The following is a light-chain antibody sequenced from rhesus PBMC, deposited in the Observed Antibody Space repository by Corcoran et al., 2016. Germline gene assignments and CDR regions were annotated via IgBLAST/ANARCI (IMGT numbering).Light chain of an antibody. V-gene: IGKV2S2*01. CDR1: QSLLHSNGHTY. Sequence: DIVMTQTPLSLPVTPGEPASISCRSSQSLLHSNGHTYLDWYLQKPGQSPRLRIYKVTNRESGVPERVSGRGSGTDFTLKISRVEPEDVGVYYCMQSTKDPYSFGQGTKVEIK. CDR3: MQSTKDPYS. J-gene: IGKJ2*01. CDR2: KVT.